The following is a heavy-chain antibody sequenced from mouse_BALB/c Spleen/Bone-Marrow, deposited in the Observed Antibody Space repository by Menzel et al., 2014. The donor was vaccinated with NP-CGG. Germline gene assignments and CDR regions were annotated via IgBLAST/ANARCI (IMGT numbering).Heavy chain of an antibody. D-gene: IGHD1-1*01. V-gene: IGHV5-15*02. CDR2: ISNLAYSI. CDR1: GFTFSDYG. J-gene: IGHJ1*01. CDR3: ARDYYGSSYWYFDV. Sequence: EVHLVESGGGLVQPGGSRKLSCAASGFTFSDYGMAWVRPAPGKGPEWVAFISNLAYSIYYADTVTGRFTISRENAKNTLYLEMSSLRSEDTAMYYCARDYYGSSYWYFDVWGAGTTVTVSS.